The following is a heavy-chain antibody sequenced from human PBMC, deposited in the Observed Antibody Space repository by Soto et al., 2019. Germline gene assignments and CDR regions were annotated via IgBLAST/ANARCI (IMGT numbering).Heavy chain of an antibody. CDR1: GGSFSGHY. CDR3: ACNYYDFWSGYYSVGYFDY. CDR2: ITRSGNT. D-gene: IGHD3-3*01. Sequence: QVQLQQWGAGLLKPSETLSLTCAVYGGSFSGHYWTWIRQPPGKGLEWVGEITRSGNTNYNPSLKIRVTISVDTSKNQFSLKLSSVTAADTAVYYCACNYYDFWSGYYSVGYFDYWAQGTPVTVSS. J-gene: IGHJ4*02. V-gene: IGHV4-34*01.